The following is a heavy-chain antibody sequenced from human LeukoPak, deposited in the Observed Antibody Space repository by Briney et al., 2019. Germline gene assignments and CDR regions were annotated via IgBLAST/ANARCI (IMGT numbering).Heavy chain of an antibody. CDR3: ARWAYCSSTSCYGRYYYYYMDV. CDR2: INHSGST. CDR1: GDSIISSSYY. Sequence: SETLSLTCTVSGDSIISSSYYWSWIRQPPGKGLEWIGEINHSGSTNYNPSLNSRVTISGDTSKNQFSLKLSSVTAADTAVYYCARWAYCSSTSCYGRYYYYYMDVWGKGTTVTVSS. V-gene: IGHV4-39*07. J-gene: IGHJ6*03. D-gene: IGHD2-2*01.